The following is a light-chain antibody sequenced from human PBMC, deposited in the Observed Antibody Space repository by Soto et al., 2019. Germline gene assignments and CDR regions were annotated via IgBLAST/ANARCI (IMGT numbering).Light chain of an antibody. J-gene: IGLJ1*01. CDR3: QSYDSSLTPFG. CDR1: SSNIGAEYD. CDR2: GEN. V-gene: IGLV1-40*01. Sequence: QSVLRQPPSVSGAPGQRFAISCTGSSSNIGAEYDVHWYQQLPGTAPKRLIYGENNRPSGVTDRFSGSKSGTSASLAITGLQTEDEADYYCQSYDSSLTPFGFGTAVNVTVL.